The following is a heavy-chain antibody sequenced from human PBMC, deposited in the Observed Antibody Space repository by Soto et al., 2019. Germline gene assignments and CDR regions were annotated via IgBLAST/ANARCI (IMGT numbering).Heavy chain of an antibody. CDR1: GGSISSGGYY. J-gene: IGHJ5*02. V-gene: IGHV4-31*03. D-gene: IGHD3-22*01. CDR2: IYYSGST. CDR3: ARRRRYHDSSGYYHGWFDP. Sequence: SETLSLTCTVSGGSISSGGYYWSWIRQHPGKGLEWIGYIYYSGSTYYNPSHKRRVTILVDTSKNQFSLKLISVTAADTAVYYCARRRRYHDSSGYYHGWFDPWGQGTLVTVSS.